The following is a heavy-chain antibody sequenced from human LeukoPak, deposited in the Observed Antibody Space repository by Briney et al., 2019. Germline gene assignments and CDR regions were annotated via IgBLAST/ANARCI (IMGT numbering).Heavy chain of an antibody. V-gene: IGHV4-4*02. CDR1: GGSISSSNW. CDR2: IYSGGRT. D-gene: IGHD3-22*01. Sequence: RSSETLSLTCAVSGGSISSSNWWSWVRQSPGKGLEWIGYIYSGGRTIYNPSLKSRLTISSDTSKSQFSLKLSSVTAADTAVHYCAINSSGDSSGYDYWGQGILVTVSS. CDR3: AINSSGDSSGYDY. J-gene: IGHJ4*02.